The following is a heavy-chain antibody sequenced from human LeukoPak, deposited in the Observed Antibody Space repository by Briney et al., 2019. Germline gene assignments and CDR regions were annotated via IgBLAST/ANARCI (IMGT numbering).Heavy chain of an antibody. D-gene: IGHD2-15*01. CDR1: GGSISSSSYS. V-gene: IGHV4-39*01. CDR2: IYYSGST. Sequence: SETLSLTCTVSGGSISSSSYSWGWIRQPPGKGLEWIGSIYYSGSTYYNPSLNSCLTIPVDTSKNQFSLKVTSVTAADTAVYYCVRHGGGYCSGGSCYVDYWGQGTLVTVSS. CDR3: VRHGGGYCSGGSCYVDY. J-gene: IGHJ4*02.